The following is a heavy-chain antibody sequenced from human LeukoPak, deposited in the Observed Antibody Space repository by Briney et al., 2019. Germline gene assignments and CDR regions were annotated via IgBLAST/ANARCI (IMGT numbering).Heavy chain of an antibody. J-gene: IGHJ3*01. D-gene: IGHD3-10*01. Sequence: GGSLRLSCAASGFTFSSYGMHWVRQAPGKGLEWVAFIRYDGSNKYYADSVKGRFTISRDNSKNTLYLQMNSLRVEDTAVYHCARARATMVGDAFDFWGQGTMVTVSS. CDR1: GFTFSSYG. V-gene: IGHV3-30*02. CDR3: ARARATMVGDAFDF. CDR2: IRYDGSNK.